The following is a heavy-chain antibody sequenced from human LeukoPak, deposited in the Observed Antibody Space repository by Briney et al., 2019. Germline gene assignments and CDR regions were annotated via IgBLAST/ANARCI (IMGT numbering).Heavy chain of an antibody. D-gene: IGHD5-24*01. CDR1: GFTFSDYS. Sequence: GGSLRLSCAASGFTFSDYSMNWVRRAPGKGLEWISYIGIDSGNTNYADSVKGRFTISGDKAKNSLYLQMNSLRVEDTAVYYCARDYKYAFDNWGQGTLVTVFS. CDR3: ARDYKYAFDN. V-gene: IGHV3-48*01. J-gene: IGHJ4*02. CDR2: IGIDSGNT.